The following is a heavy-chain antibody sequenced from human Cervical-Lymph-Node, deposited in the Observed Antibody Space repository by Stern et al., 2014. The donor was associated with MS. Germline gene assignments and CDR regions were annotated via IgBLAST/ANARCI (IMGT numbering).Heavy chain of an antibody. CDR2: IHPSDSYT. J-gene: IGHJ6*02. V-gene: IGHV5-51*01. Sequence: VQLVQSGAEVKKPGESLKISCKGSGYTFTNYWIGWVRQMPGKGLEWMGVIHPSDSYTRYSPSFQGQVIISADNSLNTAYLQWSSLKASDTAMYYCARGSVAATMGAMDVWGQGTTVTVSS. CDR1: GYTFTNYW. CDR3: ARGSVAATMGAMDV. D-gene: IGHD6-19*01.